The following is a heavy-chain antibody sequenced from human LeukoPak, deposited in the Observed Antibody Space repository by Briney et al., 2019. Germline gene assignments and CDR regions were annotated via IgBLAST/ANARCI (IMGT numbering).Heavy chain of an antibody. J-gene: IGHJ3*02. CDR3: ARDRQHGFDN. Sequence: ASVKVSCKASGYTFISNGISWVRQAPGQGLEWLRWISVYSGNTNYAQRFQGRLTMTTDTSTTTAYMELRSLRSDDTAVYYCARDRQHGFDNWGQGTMVTVSS. D-gene: IGHD5-18*01. CDR2: ISVYSGNT. V-gene: IGHV1-18*01. CDR1: GYTFISNG.